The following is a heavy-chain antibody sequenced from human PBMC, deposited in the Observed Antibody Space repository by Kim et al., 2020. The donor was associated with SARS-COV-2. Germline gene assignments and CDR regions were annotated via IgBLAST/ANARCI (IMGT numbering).Heavy chain of an antibody. CDR3: ARGYDILSFMDV. D-gene: IGHD3-9*01. V-gene: IGHV4-39*07. J-gene: IGHJ6*02. Sequence: SNPSLKSRVTISVDTSKNQFSLKLSSVTAADTAVYYCARGYDILSFMDVWGQGTTVTVSS.